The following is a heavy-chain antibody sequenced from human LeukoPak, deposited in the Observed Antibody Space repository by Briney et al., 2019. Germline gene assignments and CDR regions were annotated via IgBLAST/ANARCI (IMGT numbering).Heavy chain of an antibody. CDR3: AKSNGYGLVDI. D-gene: IGHD3-10*01. Sequence: SETLSLTCTVSSYFISSGYYWGWIRQPPGKGLEWIGNIFYSGSTYYSPSLKSRVTISLDTSRNQFSLKLNSVTAADTAVYYCAKSNGYGLVDIWGQGTMVAVSS. V-gene: IGHV4-38-2*02. CDR1: SYFISSGYY. CDR2: IFYSGST. J-gene: IGHJ3*02.